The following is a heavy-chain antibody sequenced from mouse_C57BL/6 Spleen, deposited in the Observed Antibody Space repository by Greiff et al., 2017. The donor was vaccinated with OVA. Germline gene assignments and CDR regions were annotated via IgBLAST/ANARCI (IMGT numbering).Heavy chain of an antibody. CDR1: GFTFSSYA. CDR3: ARVYYSNYVDY. V-gene: IGHV5-4*01. J-gene: IGHJ2*01. Sequence: EVQGVESGGGLVKPGGSLKLSCAASGFTFSSYAMSWVRQTPEKRLEWVATISDGGSYTYYPAPVSCPFTISRAHAKNNLYLQMSHLKSEDTAMYYCARVYYSNYVDYWGQGTTLTVSS. D-gene: IGHD2-5*01. CDR2: ISDGGSYT.